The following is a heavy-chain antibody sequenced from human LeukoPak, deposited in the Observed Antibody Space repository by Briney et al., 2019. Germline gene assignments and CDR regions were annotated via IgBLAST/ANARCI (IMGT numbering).Heavy chain of an antibody. V-gene: IGHV1-18*01. Sequence: ASVKVSCKASGYIFTSYGISWVRQAPGHGLEWMGWINAYNGNTNYAQKLQGRVTMTTDTSTSTAYMELRSLRSDDTAVYYCARDEGVLRYFDWLLTPASYFDYWGQGTLVTVSS. D-gene: IGHD3-9*01. CDR1: GYIFTSYG. J-gene: IGHJ4*02. CDR3: ARDEGVLRYFDWLLTPASYFDY. CDR2: INAYNGNT.